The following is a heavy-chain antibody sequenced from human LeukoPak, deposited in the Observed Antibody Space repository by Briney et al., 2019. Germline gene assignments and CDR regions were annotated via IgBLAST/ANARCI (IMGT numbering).Heavy chain of an antibody. V-gene: IGHV1-2*02. Sequence: GASVKVSCKASGYTFTGYYMHWVRQAPGQGLEWMGWINPNSGGTNYAQKFQGRVTMTRDTSISTAYLQWSSLKASDTAMYYCARRIEGGNNWFDPWGQGTLVTVSS. J-gene: IGHJ5*02. CDR1: GYTFTGYY. CDR2: INPNSGGT. CDR3: ARRIEGGNNWFDP. D-gene: IGHD1-1*01.